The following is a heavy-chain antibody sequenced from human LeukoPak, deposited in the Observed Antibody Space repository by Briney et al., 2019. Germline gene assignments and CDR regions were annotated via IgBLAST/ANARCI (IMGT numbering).Heavy chain of an antibody. V-gene: IGHV4-59*12. D-gene: IGHD3-10*01. CDR2: IYYSGST. Sequence: SETLSLTCTVSGGSISSYYWSWIRQPPGKGLEWIGYIYYSGSTNYNPSLKSRVTISVDTSKNQFSLKLSSVTAADTAVYYCARDFSADYYGSGSYWFDYWGQGTLVTVSS. J-gene: IGHJ4*02. CDR1: GGSISSYY. CDR3: ARDFSADYYGSGSYWFDY.